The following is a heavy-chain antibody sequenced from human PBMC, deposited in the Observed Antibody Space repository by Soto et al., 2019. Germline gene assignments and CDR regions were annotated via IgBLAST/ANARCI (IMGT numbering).Heavy chain of an antibody. CDR3: ARRGLYVDILPGYQWAPFDY. CDR2: IIPIFGTA. D-gene: IGHD3-9*01. V-gene: IGHV1-69*06. Sequence: ASVKVSCKASGGTFSSYAISWVRQAPGQGLEWMGGIIPIFGTANYAQKFQGGVTITADKSTSTAYMELSSLRSEDTAVYYCARRGLYVDILPGYQWAPFDYGGQGTLVTVSS. J-gene: IGHJ4*02. CDR1: GGTFSSYA.